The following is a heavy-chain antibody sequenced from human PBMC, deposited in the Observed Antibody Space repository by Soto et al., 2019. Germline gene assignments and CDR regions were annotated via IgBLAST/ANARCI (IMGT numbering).Heavy chain of an antibody. CDR1: GGSISSGGYY. CDR2: IYYSGST. Sequence: QVQLQESGPGLVKPSQTLSLTCTVSGGSISSGGYYWSWIRQHPGKGLEWIGYIYYSGSTYYTPSLKSRVTISVDTSKNQFSLKLSSVTAADTAVYYCARGSGRYYGSGSYLFDYWGQGTLVTVSS. J-gene: IGHJ4*02. V-gene: IGHV4-31*03. D-gene: IGHD3-10*01. CDR3: ARGSGRYYGSGSYLFDY.